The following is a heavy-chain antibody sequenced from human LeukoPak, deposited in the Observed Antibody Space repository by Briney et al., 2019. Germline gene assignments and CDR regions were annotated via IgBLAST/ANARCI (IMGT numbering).Heavy chain of an antibody. V-gene: IGHV3-30*02. CDR3: AKTWDIWGSYRYVDY. Sequence: GGSLRLSCAASGFTFSSYGMHWVRQAPGKGLEWVAFIRYDGTNKYYADSVKGRFTFSRDNSKNTLYLQMNSLRAEDTAVYYCAKTWDIWGSYRYVDYWGQGTLVTVSS. CDR2: IRYDGTNK. D-gene: IGHD3-16*02. CDR1: GFTFSSYG. J-gene: IGHJ4*02.